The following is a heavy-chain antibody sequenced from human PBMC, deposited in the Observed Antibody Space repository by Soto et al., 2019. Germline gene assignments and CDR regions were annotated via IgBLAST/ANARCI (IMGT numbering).Heavy chain of an antibody. J-gene: IGHJ6*03. V-gene: IGHV1-8*01. CDR3: ARAPSNYVSYYYYMDG. CDR1: GYTFTSYD. Sequence: VQLVQSGAEVKKPGASVKVSCKASGYTFTSYDINWVRQATGQGLEWMGWMNPNSGNTGYAQKFQGRVTMTRNTSISTAYIELSSLRSEDTAVYYCARAPSNYVSYYYYMDGWGKGTTVTVSS. D-gene: IGHD4-4*01. CDR2: MNPNSGNT.